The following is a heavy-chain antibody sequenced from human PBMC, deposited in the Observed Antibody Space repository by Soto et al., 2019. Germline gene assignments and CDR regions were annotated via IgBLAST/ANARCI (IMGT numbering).Heavy chain of an antibody. CDR2: FYYSGSS. V-gene: IGHV4-30-4*03. CDR3: PKLSCTSSTCYFPGSFDP. J-gene: IGHJ5*02. CDR1: VDSVSGGATF. Sequence: PPETLFLTCTDSVDSVSGGATFWGWIRQPPGKGLEWIANFYYSGSSYYNPALKSRLTISVDTTKNQFSLQLKSMTAADTAVYYCPKLSCTSSTCYFPGSFDPWGQGALLTVS. D-gene: IGHD2-2*01.